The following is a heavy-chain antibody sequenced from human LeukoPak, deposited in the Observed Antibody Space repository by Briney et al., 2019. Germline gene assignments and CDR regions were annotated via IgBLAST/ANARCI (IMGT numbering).Heavy chain of an antibody. CDR2: IKRDASEK. Sequence: GGSLRLSCAAPGFIFSSYWMNWVRQAPGKGLQWVANIKRDASEKYYVDSVKGRFTISRDNVKNLLYLQMNSLRAEDTAVYYCVKTAYGDYGYFDYWGQGTLVTVSS. V-gene: IGHV3-7*03. CDR3: VKTAYGDYGYFDY. D-gene: IGHD4-17*01. CDR1: GFIFSSYW. J-gene: IGHJ4*02.